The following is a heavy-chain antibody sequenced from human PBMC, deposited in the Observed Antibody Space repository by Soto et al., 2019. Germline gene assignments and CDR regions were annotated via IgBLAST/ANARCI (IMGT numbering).Heavy chain of an antibody. CDR3: ASRSLRYFDWYRGFDY. D-gene: IGHD3-9*01. V-gene: IGHV4-34*01. CDR1: GGSFSGYY. CDR2: INHSGST. Sequence: PSETLSLTCAVYGGSFSGYYWNWIRQPPGKGLEWIGEINHSGSTNCNPSLKSRVTISVDTSKNQFSLKLSSVTAADTAVYYCASRSLRYFDWYRGFDYWGQGTLVTVSS. J-gene: IGHJ4*02.